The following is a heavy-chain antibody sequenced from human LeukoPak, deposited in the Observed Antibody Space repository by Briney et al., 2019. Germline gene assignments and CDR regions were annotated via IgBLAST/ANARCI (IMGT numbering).Heavy chain of an antibody. CDR1: GFTFRNYV. Sequence: QTGGSLRLSCAASGFTFRNYVIHWVRQAPGKGLEWVAVTSSDLNVKLYADSVKGRFTISRDNSRSTLYLQMNSLRPEDTAIYYCVREGYYGSGSPPSLYFDYWGQGTLVTVSS. V-gene: IGHV3-30-3*01. J-gene: IGHJ4*02. CDR3: VREGYYGSGSPPSLYFDY. D-gene: IGHD3-10*01. CDR2: TSSDLNVK.